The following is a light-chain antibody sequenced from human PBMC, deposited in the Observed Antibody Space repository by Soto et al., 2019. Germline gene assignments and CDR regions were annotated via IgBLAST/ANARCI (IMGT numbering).Light chain of an antibody. CDR2: DVS. V-gene: IGLV2-14*03. CDR3: SSYTPSRNVV. J-gene: IGLJ2*01. CDR1: SSDVGAYNY. Sequence: QSALTQPASVSGSPGQSITISCTGTSSDVGAYNYVSWYQQHPGKVPKVMIFDVSSRPSGVSNRFSGSKSGNTASLTISGLQTEDEADYYCSSYTPSRNVVFGGGTKLTVL.